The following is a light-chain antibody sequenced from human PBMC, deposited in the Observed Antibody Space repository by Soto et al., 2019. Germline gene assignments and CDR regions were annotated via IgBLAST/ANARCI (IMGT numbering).Light chain of an antibody. Sequence: EIGLTQSPATLSLSPGERATLSCRASQTVSSYLLWYQQKPGQAPRLLIYDASNRASGTPARFSGSGSETDFTLTISRLQPEDFAVDFCYQYASSPWTFGQGTKVDI. CDR1: QTVSSY. CDR2: DAS. J-gene: IGKJ1*01. V-gene: IGKV3-20*01. CDR3: YQYASSPWT.